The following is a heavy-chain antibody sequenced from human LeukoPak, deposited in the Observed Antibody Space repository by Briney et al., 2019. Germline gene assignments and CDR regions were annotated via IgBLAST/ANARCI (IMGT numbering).Heavy chain of an antibody. CDR3: AKSWGTYCSGGSCYSFGDAFDI. CDR1: GFTFSSYE. V-gene: IGHV3-48*03. Sequence: GGSLRLSCAASGFTFSSYEMNWVRQAPGKGLEWVSYISSSGSTIYYADSVKGRFTISRDNSKNTLYLQMNSLRAEDTAVYYCAKSWGTYCSGGSCYSFGDAFDIWGQGTMVAVSS. D-gene: IGHD2-15*01. J-gene: IGHJ3*02. CDR2: ISSSGSTI.